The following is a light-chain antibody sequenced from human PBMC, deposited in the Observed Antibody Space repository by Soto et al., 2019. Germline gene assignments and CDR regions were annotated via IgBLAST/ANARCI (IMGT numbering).Light chain of an antibody. V-gene: IGLV2-14*03. Sequence: QSVLTQPASVSGSPGQLITISCTGTSSDIGGHDDVSWYQQHPGKVPKLLLYGVTDRPSGVSDRFSGSKSGNVASLTISGLQAEDEADYYCCSYTSDLTPYVFGTGTKLTVL. CDR1: SSDIGGHDD. CDR3: CSYTSDLTPYV. CDR2: GVT. J-gene: IGLJ1*01.